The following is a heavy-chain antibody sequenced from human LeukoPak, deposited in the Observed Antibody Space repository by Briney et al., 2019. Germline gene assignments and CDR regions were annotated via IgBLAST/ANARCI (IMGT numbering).Heavy chain of an antibody. Sequence: GGSLRLSCAASGFTFGSYSMNWVRQAPGKGLEWVSSISSISYIYYADSVKGRFTISRDTAKNSLYLQMNSLRAEDTAVYYCARDQYGDYALDYWGQGTLVTVSS. CDR3: ARDQYGDYALDY. J-gene: IGHJ4*02. CDR2: ISSISYI. D-gene: IGHD4-17*01. CDR1: GFTFGSYS. V-gene: IGHV3-21*01.